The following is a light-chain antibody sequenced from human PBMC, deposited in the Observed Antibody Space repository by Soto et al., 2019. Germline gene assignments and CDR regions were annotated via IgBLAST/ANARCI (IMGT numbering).Light chain of an antibody. CDR2: SNN. CDR1: SSKIGSNT. Sequence: QSALTQPPSASGTPGQRVTIPCSGSSSKIGSNTVNWYQQLPGAAPKLLIYSNNQRPSGVPDRFSGSKSGTSASLAISGLQSEDEADYYCAAWDDSLNGSYVFGTGTKVTVL. V-gene: IGLV1-44*01. CDR3: AAWDDSLNGSYV. J-gene: IGLJ1*01.